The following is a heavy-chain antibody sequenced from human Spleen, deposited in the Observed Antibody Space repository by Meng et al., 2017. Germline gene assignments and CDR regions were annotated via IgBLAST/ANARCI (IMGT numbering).Heavy chain of an antibody. CDR1: GGSFSDYY. V-gene: IGHV4-34*01. CDR2: INHSGST. CDR3: ARSDFWSGYKGRVWYFDL. J-gene: IGHJ2*01. D-gene: IGHD3-3*01. Sequence: QGQVQQGGAGLLEPSETLSLTWVVSGGSFSDYYWSWIRQPPGKGLEWIGEINHSGSTNYNPSLESRATISVDKSKNQFSLKLSSVTAADTAVYYCARSDFWSGYKGRVWYFDLWGRGTLVTVSS.